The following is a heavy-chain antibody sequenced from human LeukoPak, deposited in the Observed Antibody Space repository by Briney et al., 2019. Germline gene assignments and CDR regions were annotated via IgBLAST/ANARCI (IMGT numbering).Heavy chain of an antibody. CDR3: AREDGDRPDAFDI. V-gene: IGHV3-33*01. Sequence: PGRSLRLSCAASGFTFSSYGMHWVRQAPGKGRGGGAVIWYDGSNKYYADSVKGRFTISRDNSKNTLYLQMNSLRAEDTAVYYCAREDGDRPDAFDIWGQGTMVTVSS. D-gene: IGHD4-17*01. CDR1: GFTFSSYG. J-gene: IGHJ3*02. CDR2: IWYDGSNK.